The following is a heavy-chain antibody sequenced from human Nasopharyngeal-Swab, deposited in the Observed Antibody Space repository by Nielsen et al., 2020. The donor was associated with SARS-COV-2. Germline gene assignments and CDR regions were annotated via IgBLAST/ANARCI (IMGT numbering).Heavy chain of an antibody. CDR1: GFTFSSYA. Sequence: GRSLRLSCAASGFTFSSYATSWVRQAPGKGLEWVSAISGSGGSTYYADSVKGRFTISRDNSKNTLYLQMNSLRAEDTAVYYCAKDDRRSQWLVDYYYGMDVWGQGTTVTVSS. CDR2: ISGSGGST. V-gene: IGHV3-23*01. CDR3: AKDDRRSQWLVDYYYGMDV. D-gene: IGHD6-19*01. J-gene: IGHJ6*02.